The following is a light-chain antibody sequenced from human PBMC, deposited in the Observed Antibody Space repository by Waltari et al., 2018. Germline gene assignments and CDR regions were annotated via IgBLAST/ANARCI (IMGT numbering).Light chain of an antibody. V-gene: IGKV1-9*01. J-gene: IGKJ4*01. Sequence: DIQMSQSPSSLSASVGDRVTITCRASQGISTYLNWYQAKPGRAPKLLIYDAYTLASGVPSRFRGSGSGTEFTLTINSLQPEDFATYYCQQGGNYPFTFGRGTAVEIK. CDR2: DAY. CDR3: QQGGNYPFT. CDR1: QGISTY.